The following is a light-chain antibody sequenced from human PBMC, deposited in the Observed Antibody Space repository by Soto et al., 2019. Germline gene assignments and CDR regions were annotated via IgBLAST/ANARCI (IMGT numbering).Light chain of an antibody. CDR1: SSNIGAGYD. Sequence: QSVLTQPPSVSGAPGQRVTISCTGSSSNIGAGYDVHWYQQLPGTAPKLLIYGISNRPSGVPDRFSGSKSGTSASLAITGIQAEDEADYYCQSYDSSLSVVFGGGTKVTVL. CDR3: QSYDSSLSVV. V-gene: IGLV1-40*01. J-gene: IGLJ2*01. CDR2: GIS.